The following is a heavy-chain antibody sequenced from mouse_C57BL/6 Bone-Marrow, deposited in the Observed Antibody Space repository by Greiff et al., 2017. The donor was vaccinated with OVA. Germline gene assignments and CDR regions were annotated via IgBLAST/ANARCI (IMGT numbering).Heavy chain of an antibody. J-gene: IGHJ3*01. Sequence: EVKLMESGEGLVKPGGSLKLSCAASGFTFSSYAMSWVRQTPEKRLEWVAYISSGGDYIYYADTVKGRFTISRDNARNTLYLQMSSLKSEDTAMYYCTRDRGAQTTFAYWGQGTLVTVSA. CDR3: TRDRGAQTTFAY. D-gene: IGHD3-2*02. CDR1: GFTFSSYA. V-gene: IGHV5-9-1*02. CDR2: ISSGGDYI.